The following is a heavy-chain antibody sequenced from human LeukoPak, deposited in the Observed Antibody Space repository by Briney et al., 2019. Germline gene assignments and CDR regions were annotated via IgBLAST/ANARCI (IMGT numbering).Heavy chain of an antibody. CDR1: GDSISGFY. D-gene: IGHD4-17*01. Sequence: PSGTLSLTCTVSGDSISGFYWSWIRQPAGKGLQWIGRISTSGSTNYNPSLKSRVTMSVDRSTNEFSLTVRSVTAADTALYYCARGLPSYGDYVDYYFYMDVWGKGTAVTVSS. V-gene: IGHV4-4*07. CDR3: ARGLPSYGDYVDYYFYMDV. CDR2: ISTSGST. J-gene: IGHJ6*03.